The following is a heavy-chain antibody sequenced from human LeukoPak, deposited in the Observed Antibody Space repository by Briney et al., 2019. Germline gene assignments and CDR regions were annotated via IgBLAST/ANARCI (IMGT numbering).Heavy chain of an antibody. V-gene: IGHV3-21*01. CDR1: GFTFSIYS. CDR3: ARDQWLDY. CDR2: IISSSAPI. Sequence: PGGSLRLSCAASGFTFSIYSMAWVRQAPGKGLEWVSSIISSSAPIYYADSVKGRFTISRDNAKNSLFLQLNSLRAEDTAVYYCARDQWLDYWGQGTLVTVSS. J-gene: IGHJ4*02. D-gene: IGHD6-19*01.